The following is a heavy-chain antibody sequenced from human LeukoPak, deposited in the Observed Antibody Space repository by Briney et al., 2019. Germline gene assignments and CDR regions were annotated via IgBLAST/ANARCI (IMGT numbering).Heavy chain of an antibody. V-gene: IGHV3-48*01. CDR1: GFTFSSYS. D-gene: IGHD3-3*01. Sequence: GGSLRLSCAASGFTFSSYSMNWVRQAPGKGLDWVSYISNSGSITYHADSVKGRFTISRDNAKNSLFLLMNSLRAEDTAVYYCARVPVCSGYCLFDYWGQGTLVTVSS. CDR3: ARVPVCSGYCLFDY. J-gene: IGHJ4*02. CDR2: ISNSGSIT.